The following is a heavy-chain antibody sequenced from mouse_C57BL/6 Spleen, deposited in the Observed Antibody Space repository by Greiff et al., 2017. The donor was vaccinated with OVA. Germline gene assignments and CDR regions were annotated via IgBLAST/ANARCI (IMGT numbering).Heavy chain of an antibody. J-gene: IGHJ4*01. D-gene: IGHD2-4*01. CDR3: ARPLYYEYDVNYAMDY. CDR1: GYTFTGYW. Sequence: QVQLQQSGAELMKPGASVKLSCKATGYTFTGYWIEWVKQRPGHGLEWIGEIFPGSGSTNYHEKFKGKATFTADTSSNTAYMQLSSLTTEDSAIYYCARPLYYEYDVNYAMDYWGQGTSVTVSS. CDR2: IFPGSGST. V-gene: IGHV1-9*01.